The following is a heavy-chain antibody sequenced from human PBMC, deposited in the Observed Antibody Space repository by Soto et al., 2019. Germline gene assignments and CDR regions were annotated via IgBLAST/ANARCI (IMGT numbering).Heavy chain of an antibody. Sequence: QVQLVESGGGVVQPGRSLRLSCAASGFTFSNYGMHWVRQTPGKGLEWVAVISYDGSHEFYTDSVKGRFTISRDNSKNTLYLQMNSLKTEDTAMYYCAKDPKCCTIGSHFLDNWFDPCGQGTLVTVSS. CDR1: GFTFSNYG. V-gene: IGHV3-30*18. CDR3: AKDPKCCTIGSHFLDNWFDP. CDR2: ISYDGSHE. J-gene: IGHJ5*02. D-gene: IGHD2-8*01.